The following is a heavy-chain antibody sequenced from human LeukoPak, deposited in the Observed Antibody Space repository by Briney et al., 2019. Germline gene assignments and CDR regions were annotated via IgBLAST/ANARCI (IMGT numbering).Heavy chain of an antibody. CDR2: IYYSGST. V-gene: IGHV4-59*08. J-gene: IGHJ6*03. Sequence: SESLSLTCTVSGGSISSYYWSWIRQPPGKGLEWIGYIYYSGSTNYNPSLKSRVTISVDTSKNQFSLKLSSVTAADTAVYYCARAGYYYYMDVWGKGTTVTVSS. D-gene: IGHD6-13*01. CDR3: ARAGYYYYMDV. CDR1: GGSISSYY.